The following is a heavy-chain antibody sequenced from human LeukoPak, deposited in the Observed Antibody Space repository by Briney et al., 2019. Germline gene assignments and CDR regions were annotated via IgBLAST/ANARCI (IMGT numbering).Heavy chain of an antibody. Sequence: SETLSLTCTVSGGSISSYYWSWIRQPPGKRLEWIGYIYYSGSTNYNPSLKSRVTISVDTSKNQFSLKLSSVTAADTAVYYCARLKGSYDFWSGRYYFDYWGQGTLVTVSS. D-gene: IGHD3-3*01. CDR2: IYYSGST. J-gene: IGHJ4*02. CDR1: GGSISSYY. V-gene: IGHV4-59*08. CDR3: ARLKGSYDFWSGRYYFDY.